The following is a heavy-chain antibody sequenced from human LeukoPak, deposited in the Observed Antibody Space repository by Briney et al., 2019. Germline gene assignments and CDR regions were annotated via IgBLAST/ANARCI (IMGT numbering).Heavy chain of an antibody. CDR1: GFTFSKYW. Sequence: GGSLRLSCAASGFTFSKYWMHWVRQAPGKGLGRVSRINSDGRSIIYADSVKGRFTLSRDNAKNTLYLQMKSLRVEDTAVYYCARGGSPPEDLGDVLNIWGQGTMVTVSS. D-gene: IGHD1-26*01. CDR2: INSDGRSI. J-gene: IGHJ3*02. CDR3: ARGGSPPEDLGDVLNI. V-gene: IGHV3-74*01.